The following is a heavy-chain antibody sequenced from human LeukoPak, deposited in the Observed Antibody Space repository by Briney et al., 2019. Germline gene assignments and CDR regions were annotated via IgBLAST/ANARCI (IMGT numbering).Heavy chain of an antibody. J-gene: IGHJ4*02. CDR1: GYTFTGYY. CDR2: INPNSGGT. Sequence: ASVKVSCKASGYTFTGYYMHWVRQAPGQGLEWMGWINPNSGGTNYAQKFQGRVTMTRDTSISTAYMELSRLRSDDTAVYYCARRGCSGGSCYYRSDYWGQGTLVTVSS. V-gene: IGHV1-2*02. CDR3: ARRGCSGGSCYYRSDY. D-gene: IGHD2-15*01.